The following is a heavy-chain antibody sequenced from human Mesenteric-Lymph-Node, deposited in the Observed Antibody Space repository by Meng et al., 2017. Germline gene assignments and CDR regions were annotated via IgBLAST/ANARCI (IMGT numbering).Heavy chain of an antibody. CDR2: IYLSGSN. Sequence: VPLQYRGRVLVTPSGTLSLTCAVSGGSISSSNWWSWVRQPPGKGMEWIGEIYLSGSNNYNPSLKSRVTISVDKSKNQFSLNLSSVTAADTAVYYCARVGQWLPIDYWGQGTLVTVSS. CDR3: ARVGQWLPIDY. V-gene: IGHV4-4*02. CDR1: GGSISSSNW. D-gene: IGHD6-19*01. J-gene: IGHJ4*02.